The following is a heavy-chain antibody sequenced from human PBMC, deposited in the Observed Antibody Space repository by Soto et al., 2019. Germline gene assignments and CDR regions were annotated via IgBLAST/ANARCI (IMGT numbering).Heavy chain of an antibody. CDR1: GFTFSSYA. D-gene: IGHD2-2*01. J-gene: IGHJ6*02. Sequence: EVQLLESGGGLVQPGGSLRLSCAASGFTFSSYAMSWVRQAPGKGLEWVSAISGSGGSTYYADSVKGRFTISRDNSKNTLYLQVSSLRAEDTAVYYCANGGGIGCSSTRCYAGRVDYYYYYGMDVWGQGTTVTVSS. CDR3: ANGGGIGCSSTRCYAGRVDYYYYYGMDV. CDR2: ISGSGGST. V-gene: IGHV3-23*01.